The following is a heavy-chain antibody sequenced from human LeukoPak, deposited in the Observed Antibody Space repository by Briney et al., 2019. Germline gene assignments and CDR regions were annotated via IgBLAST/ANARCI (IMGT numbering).Heavy chain of an antibody. CDR3: ATPGPYCSSTSCYRY. D-gene: IGHD2-2*01. CDR2: VDPEDGET. CDR1: GYTFTDYY. Sequence: GASVKVSCKASGYTFTDYYMHWVQQAPGKGLEWMGRVDPEDGETIYAEKFQGRVTITADTSTDTAYMELSSLRSEDTAVYYCATPGPYCSSTSCYRYWGQGTLVTVSS. J-gene: IGHJ4*02. V-gene: IGHV1-69-2*01.